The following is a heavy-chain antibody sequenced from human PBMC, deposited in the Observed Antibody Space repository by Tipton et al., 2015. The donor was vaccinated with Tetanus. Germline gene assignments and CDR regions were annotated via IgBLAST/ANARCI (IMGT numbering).Heavy chain of an antibody. CDR1: GFTFNSYG. D-gene: IGHD6-19*01. CDR3: AREAGYTDGWYTPYLDY. J-gene: IGHJ4*02. CDR2: TSYDGSNQ. V-gene: IGHV3-30*03. Sequence: SLRLSCAASGFTFNSYGMHWVRQAPGKGLEWVAYTSYDGSNQYYADSVQGRFTISRDNSNNILYLQMGSLRAEDAAVYYCAREAGYTDGWYTPYLDYWGQGTLVTVSS.